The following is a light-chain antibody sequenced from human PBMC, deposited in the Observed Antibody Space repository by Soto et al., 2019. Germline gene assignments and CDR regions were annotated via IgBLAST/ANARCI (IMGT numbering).Light chain of an antibody. Sequence: DIQMTQSPSTLSASVGDRVTITCRASQSISSWLAWYQQKPGKAPKLLIYKASSFESGVPSRFSGSGSGTEFTLTISSLQPDDFATYYCQQYSSYSRTFGQGTKVEIK. CDR1: QSISSW. V-gene: IGKV1-5*03. CDR3: QQYSSYSRT. J-gene: IGKJ1*01. CDR2: KAS.